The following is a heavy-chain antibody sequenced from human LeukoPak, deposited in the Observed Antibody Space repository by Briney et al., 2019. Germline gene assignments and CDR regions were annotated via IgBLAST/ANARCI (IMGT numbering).Heavy chain of an antibody. D-gene: IGHD3-16*01. CDR3: ARDLTGPYYYYYGMDV. V-gene: IGHV1-8*01. CDR2: MNPNSGNT. Sequence: ASVKVSCKASGYTFTSYDINWVRQATGQGLEWMGWMNPNSGNTGYAQKFQGRVTMTTDTSTSTAYMELRSLRSDDTAVYYCARDLTGPYYYYYGMDVWGQGTTVTVSS. J-gene: IGHJ6*02. CDR1: GYTFTSYD.